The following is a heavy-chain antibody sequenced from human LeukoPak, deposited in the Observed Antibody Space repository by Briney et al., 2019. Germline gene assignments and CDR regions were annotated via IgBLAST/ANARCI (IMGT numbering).Heavy chain of an antibody. D-gene: IGHD2-21*01. CDR1: GFTFSSYS. CDR2: ISSSSSYI. Sequence: GGSLRLSCAASGFTFSSYSMNWVRQAPGKGLEWVSSISSSSSYIYYADSVKGRFTISRDNAKNSLYLQMNGLRAEDTAIYYCAKVPFTFCGGDCWYYFDSWGQGTLVTVSS. J-gene: IGHJ4*02. CDR3: AKVPFTFCGGDCWYYFDS. V-gene: IGHV3-21*04.